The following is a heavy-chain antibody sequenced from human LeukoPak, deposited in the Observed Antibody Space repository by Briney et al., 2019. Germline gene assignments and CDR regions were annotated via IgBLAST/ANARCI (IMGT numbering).Heavy chain of an antibody. D-gene: IGHD3-22*01. CDR3: ARGSVVITYSPGFYFDY. CDR1: GGSISSSSYY. Sequence: SETLSLTCTVSGGSISSSSYYWGWIRQPPGKGLEWIGSIYYSGSTYYNPSLKSRVTISIDTSKNQFSLKLSSVTAADTALYYYARGSVVITYSPGFYFDYWGRGTLVTVSS. V-gene: IGHV4-39*01. CDR2: IYYSGST. J-gene: IGHJ4*02.